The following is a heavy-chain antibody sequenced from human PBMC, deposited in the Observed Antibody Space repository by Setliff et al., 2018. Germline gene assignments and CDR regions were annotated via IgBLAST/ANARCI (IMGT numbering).Heavy chain of an antibody. V-gene: IGHV3-30*02. CDR1: GFTFRGFA. J-gene: IGHJ1*01. CDR2: IRHDESDI. CDR3: VRDSSADYYDNDYFKY. D-gene: IGHD2-21*02. Sequence: GGSLRLSCAASGFTFRGFAMHWVRQAPGKGLEWVAFIRHDESDIYYTNSVKGRFTVSRDNSKNTLYLQMNILRPEDTAHYYCVRDSSADYYDNDYFKYWGQGALVTVSS.